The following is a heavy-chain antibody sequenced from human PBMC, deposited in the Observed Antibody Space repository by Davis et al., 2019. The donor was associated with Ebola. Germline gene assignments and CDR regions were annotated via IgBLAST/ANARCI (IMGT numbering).Heavy chain of an antibody. V-gene: IGHV3-15*01. J-gene: IGHJ4*02. CDR1: GFTFSKAW. Sequence: GESLKISCAASGFTFSKAWMSWVRQAPGKGLEWVGRIKSKTDGGTTDYAAPVKGRFTISRDDSKNTLYLQMNSLKTEDTAVYYCTTDIYDSSGYPGDYWGQGTLVTVSS. CDR3: TTDIYDSSGYPGDY. CDR2: IKSKTDGGTT. D-gene: IGHD3-22*01.